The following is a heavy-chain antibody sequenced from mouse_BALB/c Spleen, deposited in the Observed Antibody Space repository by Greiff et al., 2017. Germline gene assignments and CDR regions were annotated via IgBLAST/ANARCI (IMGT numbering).Heavy chain of an antibody. J-gene: IGHJ4*01. V-gene: IGHV5-17*02. CDR2: ISSGSSTI. CDR3: ARDGYPYAMDY. Sequence: EVQLMESGGGLVKPGGSRKLSCAASGFTFSSFGMHWVRQAPEKGLEWVAYISSGSSTIYYADTVKGRFTISRDNPKNTLFLQMTSLRSEDTAMYYCARDGYPYAMDYWGQGTSVTVSS. D-gene: IGHD2-3*01. CDR1: GFTFSSFG.